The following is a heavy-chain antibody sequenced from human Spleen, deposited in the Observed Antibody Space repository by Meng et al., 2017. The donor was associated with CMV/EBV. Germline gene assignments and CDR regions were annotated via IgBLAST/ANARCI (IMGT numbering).Heavy chain of an antibody. CDR1: GGSISSSSYY. CDR3: ARGFYGWGYYFDY. CDR2: IYYSGST. V-gene: IGHV4-39*07. Sequence: SETLSLTCTVSGGSISSSSYYWGWIRQPPGKGLEWIGSIYYSGSTYYNPSLKSRVTISVDTSKNQFSLKLSSVTAADTAVYYCARGFYGWGYYFDYWGQGTLVTVSS. D-gene: IGHD3-10*01. J-gene: IGHJ4*02.